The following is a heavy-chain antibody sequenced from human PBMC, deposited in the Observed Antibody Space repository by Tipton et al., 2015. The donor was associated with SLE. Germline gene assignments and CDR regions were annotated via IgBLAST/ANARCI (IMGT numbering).Heavy chain of an antibody. Sequence: TLSLTCTVSGGSISSGGYYRSWIRQHPGKGLEWIGYIYCSGSTYYNPSLKSRVTISVDTSKNQFSLKLSSVTAADTAVYYCARDIFRAGTHYYYMDVWGKGTTVTVSS. CDR1: GGSISSGGYY. J-gene: IGHJ6*03. D-gene: IGHD2-15*01. V-gene: IGHV4-31*03. CDR2: IYCSGST. CDR3: ARDIFRAGTHYYYMDV.